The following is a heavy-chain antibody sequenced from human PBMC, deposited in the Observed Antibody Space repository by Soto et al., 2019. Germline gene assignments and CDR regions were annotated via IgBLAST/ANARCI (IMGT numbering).Heavy chain of an antibody. Sequence: LRLSCAASGFTFSSYEMNWVRQAPGKGLEWVSYISSSGSTIYYADSVKGRFTISRDNAKNSLYLQMNSLRAEDTAVYYCARDVRITMIVVVITEYYYYGMDVWGQGTTVTVSS. D-gene: IGHD3-22*01. CDR2: ISSSGSTI. V-gene: IGHV3-48*03. J-gene: IGHJ6*02. CDR3: ARDVRITMIVVVITEYYYYGMDV. CDR1: GFTFSSYE.